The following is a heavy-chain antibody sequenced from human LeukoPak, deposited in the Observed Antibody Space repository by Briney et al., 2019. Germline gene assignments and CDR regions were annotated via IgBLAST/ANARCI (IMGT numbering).Heavy chain of an antibody. CDR3: ASSDYGDYAKIDY. V-gene: IGHV4-34*01. D-gene: IGHD4-17*01. CDR2: INHSGST. J-gene: IGHJ4*02. CDR1: GGSFSGYY. Sequence: SETLSLTCAVYGGSFSGYYWSWIRQPPGKGLEWIGEINHSGSTHYNPSLKSRVTISVDTSKNQFSLKLSSVTAADTAVYYCASSDYGDYAKIDYWGQGALVTVSS.